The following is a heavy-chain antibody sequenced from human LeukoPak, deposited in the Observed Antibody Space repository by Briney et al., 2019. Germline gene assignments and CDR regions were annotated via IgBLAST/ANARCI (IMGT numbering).Heavy chain of an antibody. D-gene: IGHD3-10*01. CDR1: GFTFSSYS. CDR2: ISSSSSYI. CDR3: ARDGLYYGSGINY. Sequence: GGSLRLSCAASGFTFSSYSMNWVRQAPGKGLEWVSSISSSSSYIYYADSVKGRFTISRDNAKNSLYLQMNSLRAEDTAVYYCARDGLYYGSGINYWGQGTLVTVSS. J-gene: IGHJ4*02. V-gene: IGHV3-21*01.